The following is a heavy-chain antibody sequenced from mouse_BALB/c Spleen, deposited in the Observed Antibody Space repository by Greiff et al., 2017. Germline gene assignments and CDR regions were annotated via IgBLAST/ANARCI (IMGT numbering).Heavy chain of an antibody. Sequence: EVMLVESGGGLVKPGGSLKLSCAASGFTFSSYAMSWVRQTPEKRLEWVATISSGGSYTYYPDSVKGRFTISRDNAKNTLYLQMSSLKSEDTAMYYCARRITSYAMDYWGQGTSVTVSS. J-gene: IGHJ4*01. CDR1: GFTFSSYA. CDR3: ARRITSYAMDY. CDR2: ISSGGSYT. D-gene: IGHD1-1*01. V-gene: IGHV5-9-1*01.